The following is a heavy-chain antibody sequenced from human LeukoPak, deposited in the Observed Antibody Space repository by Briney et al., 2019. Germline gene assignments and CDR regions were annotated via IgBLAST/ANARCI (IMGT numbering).Heavy chain of an antibody. CDR1: GFTFSSYW. CDR2: INSDGSST. Sequence: PGGSLRLSCAASGFTFSSYWMHWVRQAPGKGLVWVSRINSDGSSTIYADSVKGRFTISRDNAKNTLYLQMNSLRAEDTAAYYCARDIDLTYYDSVGFYYWGQGTLVTVSS. CDR3: ARDIDLTYYDSVGFYY. D-gene: IGHD3-22*01. V-gene: IGHV3-74*01. J-gene: IGHJ4*02.